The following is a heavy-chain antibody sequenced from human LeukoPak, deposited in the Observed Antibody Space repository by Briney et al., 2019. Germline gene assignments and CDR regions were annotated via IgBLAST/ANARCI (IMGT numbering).Heavy chain of an antibody. CDR1: GGSFSGYY. V-gene: IGHV4-34*01. CDR3: ARGFIAARRGSWFDP. D-gene: IGHD6-6*01. CDR2: INRSGST. J-gene: IGHJ5*02. Sequence: KTSETLSLTCAVYGGSFSGYYWSWIRQPPGKGLEWIGEINRSGSTNYNPSLKSRVTISVDTSKNQFSLKLSSVTAADTAVYYCARGFIAARRGSWFDPWGQGTLVTVSS.